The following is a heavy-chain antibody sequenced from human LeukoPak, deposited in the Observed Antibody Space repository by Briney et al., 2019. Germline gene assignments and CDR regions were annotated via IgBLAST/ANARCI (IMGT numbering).Heavy chain of an antibody. CDR1: GGSISSYY. D-gene: IGHD3-10*01. V-gene: IGHV4-59*01. CDR3: ARNYYTSVTYDYWYFNL. J-gene: IGHJ2*01. CDR2: IYYSGST. Sequence: SETLSLTCTVSGGSISSYYWSWIRQPPGKGLEWIGYIYYSGSTNYNPSLKSRVTISVDTSKNQFSLKLSSVTAADTAVYYCARNYYTSVTYDYWYFNLWGRGTLVTDSS.